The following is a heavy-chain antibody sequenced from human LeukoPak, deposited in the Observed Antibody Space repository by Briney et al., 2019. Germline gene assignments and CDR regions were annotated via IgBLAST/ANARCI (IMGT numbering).Heavy chain of an antibody. CDR3: ARWGRSSGYYYDPEPLRAFDI. CDR1: GYTFTSYG. CDR2: ISAYNGNT. D-gene: IGHD3-22*01. J-gene: IGHJ3*02. Sequence: ASVKVSCKASGYTFTSYGISWVRQAPGQGLEWMGWISAYNGNTNYAQKLQGRVTMTTDTSTSTAYMELRSLRSDDTAVYYCARWGRSSGYYYDPEPLRAFDIWGQGTMVTVSP. V-gene: IGHV1-18*01.